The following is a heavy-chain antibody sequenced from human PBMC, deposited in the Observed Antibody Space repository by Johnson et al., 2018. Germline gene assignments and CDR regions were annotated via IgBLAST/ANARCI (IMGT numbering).Heavy chain of an antibody. CDR3: AREDISGYYFRH. Sequence: VQLVQSGGNLVQPGGSLRLSCAASGFTVSTNYLSWVRQAPGQGLEWVSVIYRGGSPNYADSGKGRFTIARNNSKNKLYLQMNSLRAEDTAVYYCAREDISGYYFRHWGQGTLVTVSS. CDR1: GFTVSTNY. J-gene: IGHJ1*01. V-gene: IGHV3-66*02. CDR2: IYRGGSP. D-gene: IGHD3-22*01.